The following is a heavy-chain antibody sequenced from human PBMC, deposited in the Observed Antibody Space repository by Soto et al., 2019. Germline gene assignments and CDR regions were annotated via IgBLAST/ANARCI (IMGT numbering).Heavy chain of an antibody. Sequence: QVQLQESGPGLVKPSETLSLTCTLSGGSISSYYWSWIRQPPGKGLEWIGYIYYSGSTNYNPSLKSRVTISVDTSKNQFSLKLSSVTAADTAVYYCVRRYGSSFDYWGQGTLVTVSS. D-gene: IGHD5-12*01. CDR1: GGSISSYY. V-gene: IGHV4-59*08. CDR2: IYYSGST. J-gene: IGHJ4*02. CDR3: VRRYGSSFDY.